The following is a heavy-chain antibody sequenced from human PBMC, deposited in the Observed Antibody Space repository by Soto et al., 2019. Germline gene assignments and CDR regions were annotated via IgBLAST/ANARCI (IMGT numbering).Heavy chain of an antibody. CDR1: GFTFSNAW. Sequence: EVPLVESGGGLVKPGGSLRLSCAASGFTFSNAWMSWVRQAPGKGLEWVGRIKSKTDGGTTDYAAPVKGRFTISRDDSKNTLYLQMNSLKTEDTAVYYCTTNYYYDSSGLVDYWGQGTLVTVSS. J-gene: IGHJ4*02. V-gene: IGHV3-15*01. D-gene: IGHD3-22*01. CDR3: TTNYYYDSSGLVDY. CDR2: IKSKTDGGTT.